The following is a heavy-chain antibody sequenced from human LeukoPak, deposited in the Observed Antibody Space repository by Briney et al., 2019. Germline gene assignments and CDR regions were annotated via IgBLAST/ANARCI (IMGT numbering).Heavy chain of an antibody. CDR1: GGSFSGYY. D-gene: IGHD3-22*01. CDR2: INHSGST. J-gene: IGHJ4*02. CDR3: ARGTYYYDSSGYLPHPIFDY. V-gene: IGHV4-34*01. Sequence: PSETLSLTCAVYGGSFSGYYWSWIRQPPGKGLEWIGEINHSGSTNYNPSLKSRVTISVDTSKNQFSLKLSSVTAADTAVYYCARGTYYYDSSGYLPHPIFDYWGQGTLVTVSS.